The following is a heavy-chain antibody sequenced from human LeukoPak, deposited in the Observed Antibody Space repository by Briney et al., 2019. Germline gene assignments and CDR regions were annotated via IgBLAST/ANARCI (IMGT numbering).Heavy chain of an antibody. V-gene: IGHV4-61*05. J-gene: IGHJ4*02. Sequence: SETLSLTCTVSGGSISSSSYYWGWIRQPPGKGLEWIGYIYYSGSTNYNPSLKSRVTISVDTSKNQFSLKLSSVTAADTAVYYCARGGFRSVGYSYGFVYWGQGTLVTVSS. D-gene: IGHD5-18*01. CDR3: ARGGFRSVGYSYGFVY. CDR1: GGSISSSSYY. CDR2: IYYSGST.